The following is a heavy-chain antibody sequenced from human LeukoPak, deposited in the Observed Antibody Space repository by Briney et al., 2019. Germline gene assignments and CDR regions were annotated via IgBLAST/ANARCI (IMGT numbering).Heavy chain of an antibody. CDR1: GGTISSYY. CDR3: ARQRVNKWNNLWSFDY. CDR2: IHDSGST. D-gene: IGHD1/OR15-1a*01. J-gene: IGHJ4*02. Sequence: SETLSLTCTVSGGTISSYYWNWIRQPPGKGLEWIGYIHDSGSTKYNPSLKSRVTISVDTSKNQFSLKLSSVTAADTAVYYCARQRVNKWNNLWSFDYWGQGTLVTVSS. V-gene: IGHV4-59*08.